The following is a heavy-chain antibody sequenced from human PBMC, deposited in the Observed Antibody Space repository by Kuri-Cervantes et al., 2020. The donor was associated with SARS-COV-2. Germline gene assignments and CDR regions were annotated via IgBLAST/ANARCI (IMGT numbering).Heavy chain of an antibody. D-gene: IGHD3-3*01. Sequence: GESLKISCAASGFTFSTYSMTWVRQAPGKELEWVSSISSSSSYIYYADAVKVRFTISRDNAKNSLYLQMNSLRAEDTAVYYCARGRYDFWSGFFPPTPWGQGTLVTVSS. CDR1: GFTFSTYS. CDR2: ISSSSSYI. J-gene: IGHJ5*02. V-gene: IGHV3-21*01. CDR3: ARGRYDFWSGFFPPTP.